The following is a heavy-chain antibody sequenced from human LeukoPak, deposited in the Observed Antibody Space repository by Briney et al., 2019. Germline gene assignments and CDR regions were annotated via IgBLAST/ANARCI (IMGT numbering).Heavy chain of an antibody. Sequence: GGSLRLSCAASGFSFNNYAMHWVRQAPGKGLEWVAVISYDGSNKDYADFVKGRFTISRDNSKNTLYLQMNSLRAEDTAVYYCATNSRITMIVVVPPDYFDYWGQGTLVTVSS. J-gene: IGHJ4*02. CDR1: GFSFNNYA. CDR3: ATNSRITMIVVVPPDYFDY. CDR2: ISYDGSNK. V-gene: IGHV3-30-3*01. D-gene: IGHD3-22*01.